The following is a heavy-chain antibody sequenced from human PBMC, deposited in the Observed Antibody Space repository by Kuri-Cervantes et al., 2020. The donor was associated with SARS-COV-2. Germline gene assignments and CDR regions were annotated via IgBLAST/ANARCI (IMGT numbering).Heavy chain of an antibody. V-gene: IGHV4-4*07. CDR1: GGSISSYY. CDR2: IYTSGST. D-gene: IGHD2-2*01. CDR3: ARDPGDCSSTSCHPNWFDP. J-gene: IGHJ5*02. Sequence: GSLRLSCTVSGGSISSYYWSWIRQPAGKGLEWIGRIYTSGSTNYNPSLKSRVTMSVDTSKNQFSLKLSSVTAADTAVYYCARDPGDCSSTSCHPNWFDPWGQGTLVTVSS.